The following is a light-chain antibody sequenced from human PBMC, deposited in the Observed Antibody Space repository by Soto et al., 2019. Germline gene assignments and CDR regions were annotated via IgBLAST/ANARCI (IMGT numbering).Light chain of an antibody. Sequence: QSVLTQPASVSGSPGQSITISCTGTSSDVGGYNYVSWYQQHPGKAPKVMIYDVSNRPSGVSNRFSGSKSGNTASLTIFGLQAEDEADYYCSSYTSSGTRVFGGGTKLTVL. J-gene: IGLJ2*01. V-gene: IGLV2-14*01. CDR2: DVS. CDR3: SSYTSSGTRV. CDR1: SSDVGGYNY.